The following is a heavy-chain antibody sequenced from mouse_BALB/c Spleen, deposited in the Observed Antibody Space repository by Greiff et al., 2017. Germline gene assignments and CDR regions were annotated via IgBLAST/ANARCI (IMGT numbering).Heavy chain of an antibody. CDR3: ARNYDYDWDFDV. V-gene: IGHV1-18*01. J-gene: IGHJ1*01. CDR2: INPNNGGT. D-gene: IGHD2-4*01. CDR1: GYTFTDFN. Sequence: VQLKESGPELVKPGASVKIPCKASGYTFTDFNMDWVKQSHGKSLEWIGDINPNNGGTIYNQKFKGKATLTVDKSSSTAYMELRSLTSEDTAVYYCARNYDYDWDFDVWGAGTTVTVSS.